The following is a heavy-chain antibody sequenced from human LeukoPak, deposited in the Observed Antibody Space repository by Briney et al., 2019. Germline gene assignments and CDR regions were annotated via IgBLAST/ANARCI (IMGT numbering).Heavy chain of an antibody. J-gene: IGHJ6*02. CDR3: ARALGIADYYYGMDV. Sequence: VASVKVSCKASGYTFTGYYMHWVRQAPGQGLEWVGWINPNSGGTNYAQKFQGRVTMTRDTSISTAYMELSRLRSDVTAVYYCARALGIADYYYGMDVWGQGTTVTVSS. CDR1: GYTFTGYY. CDR2: INPNSGGT. D-gene: IGHD6-13*01. V-gene: IGHV1-2*02.